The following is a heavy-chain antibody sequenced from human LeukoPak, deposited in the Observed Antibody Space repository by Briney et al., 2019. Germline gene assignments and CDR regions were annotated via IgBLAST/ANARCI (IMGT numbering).Heavy chain of an antibody. CDR1: GYTFTSYY. J-gene: IGHJ4*02. V-gene: IGHV1-46*01. D-gene: IGHD1-26*01. CDR2: INPSGGRT. Sequence: GASVKVSCKASGYTFTSYYMHWLRQAPGQGLEWMGNINPSGGRTAYAQKFQGRVTMTRDTSTSTVYMELSSLRAEDTAVYYCARGVFLQPYSGSPFDYWGQGTLVTVSS. CDR3: ARGVFLQPYSGSPFDY.